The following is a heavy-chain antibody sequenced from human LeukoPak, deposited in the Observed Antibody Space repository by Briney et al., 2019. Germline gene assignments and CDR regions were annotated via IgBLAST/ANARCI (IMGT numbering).Heavy chain of an antibody. V-gene: IGHV3-30*01. CDR2: ISYDGSNK. Sequence: GGSLRLSCAASGFTFSNYAMHWVRQAPGKGLEWVAVISYDGSNKYYADSVKGRFTISRDNSKNTLYLQMNSLRAEDTAVYYCARDSSPISGRASYYFDYRGRGTLVTVSS. CDR3: ARDSSPISGRASYYFDY. J-gene: IGHJ4*02. D-gene: IGHD3-16*01. CDR1: GFTFSNYA.